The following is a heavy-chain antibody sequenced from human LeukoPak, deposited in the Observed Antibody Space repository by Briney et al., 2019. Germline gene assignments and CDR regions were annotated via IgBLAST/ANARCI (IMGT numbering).Heavy chain of an antibody. CDR3: ARRASGSYPDYFDY. D-gene: IGHD1-26*01. CDR1: GGSSSSYY. CDR2: IHYSGST. J-gene: IGHJ4*02. Sequence: SETLSLTCIISGGSSSSYYWSWIRQPPGKGLEWIGYIHYSGSTNYNPSLRSRATISLDTSKNQVSLKLTSVTAADTAVYYCARRASGSYPDYFDYWGQGTLVTVS. V-gene: IGHV4-59*08.